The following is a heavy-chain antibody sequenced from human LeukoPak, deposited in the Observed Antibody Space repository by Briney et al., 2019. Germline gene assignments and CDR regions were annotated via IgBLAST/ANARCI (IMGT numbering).Heavy chain of an antibody. Sequence: GASVKVSCKASGYTFTSYDINWVRQATGQGLEWMGWMNPNSGNTGYAQKFQGRVTITRNTSISTAYMELSSLRSEDTAVYYCARSLEPRKAWFDPWGQGTLVPVSS. V-gene: IGHV1-8*03. CDR2: MNPNSGNT. D-gene: IGHD1-14*01. J-gene: IGHJ5*02. CDR1: GYTFTSYD. CDR3: ARSLEPRKAWFDP.